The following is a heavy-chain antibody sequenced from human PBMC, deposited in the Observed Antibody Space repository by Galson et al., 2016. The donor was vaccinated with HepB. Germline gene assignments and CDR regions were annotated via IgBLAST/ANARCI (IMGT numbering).Heavy chain of an antibody. D-gene: IGHD3-3*01. CDR2: INTNTGNP. CDR3: ARDTYYDFWSGHLPPDY. J-gene: IGHJ4*02. V-gene: IGHV7-4-1*02. Sequence: SVKVSCKASGYSFTSFVMNWVRQAPGQGLEWMGWINTNTGNPTYAQGFTGRFVFSLGTSVSTAYLQVNSLKAEDTAVYYCARDTYYDFWSGHLPPDYWGQGTLVTVSS. CDR1: GYSFTSFV.